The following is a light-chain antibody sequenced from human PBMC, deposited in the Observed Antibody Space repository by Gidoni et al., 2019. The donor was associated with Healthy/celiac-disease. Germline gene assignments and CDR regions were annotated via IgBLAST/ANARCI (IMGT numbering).Light chain of an antibody. CDR2: EAS. CDR1: QSVSTY. J-gene: IGKJ1*01. CDR3: QQRSNWWT. Sequence: EIVLTQSPATLSLSPGERATLSCRASQSVSTYLAWYQQKPGQAPRLVIYEASNRASGIPARCSGSGSGTDFTLTISSLEPEDFAVYYCQQRSNWWTFGQGTKVEIK. V-gene: IGKV3-11*01.